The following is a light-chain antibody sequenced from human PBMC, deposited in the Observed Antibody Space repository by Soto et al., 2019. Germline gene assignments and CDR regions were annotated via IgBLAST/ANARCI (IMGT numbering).Light chain of an antibody. J-gene: IGLJ1*01. CDR3: CSYAGSHTFV. V-gene: IGLV2-11*01. CDR1: SSDVGGYDY. Sequence: QSVLTHPRSVSGSPGQSVTISCTGTSSDVGGYDYVSWYQQHPGKAPKLMIYDVSERPSGVPDRFSGSKSGNTASLTISGLQAEDEADYHCCSYAGSHTFVFGTGTKVTVL. CDR2: DVS.